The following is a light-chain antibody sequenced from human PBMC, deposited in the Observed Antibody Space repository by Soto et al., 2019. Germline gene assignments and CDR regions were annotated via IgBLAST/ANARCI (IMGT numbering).Light chain of an antibody. CDR2: DVS. CDR3: SAYTTSIALYV. Sequence: QSALTQPASVSGSPGQSIPISCTEISSDVGEYKYVSWYQQHPGTAPKIIIYDVSNRPSGVANRFAGSKSGSTASLTISGLPAEDEADYYCSAYTTSIALYVFGAGTKLTVL. J-gene: IGLJ1*01. CDR1: SSDVGEYKY. V-gene: IGLV2-14*03.